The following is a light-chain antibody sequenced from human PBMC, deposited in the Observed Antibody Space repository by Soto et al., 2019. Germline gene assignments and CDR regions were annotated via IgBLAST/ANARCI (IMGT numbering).Light chain of an antibody. J-gene: IGKJ2*01. CDR1: QALGNN. CDR2: GAS. Sequence: EIVMMQSPATLSVSPRERATLSCRASQALGNNLAWYQHKPGQAPRLLIYGASTRATGVPVRFSGSGSETEFTLSISSPQSDDLAVYYCQQYTNWPYTFGQGTKLEIE. V-gene: IGKV3-15*01. CDR3: QQYTNWPYT.